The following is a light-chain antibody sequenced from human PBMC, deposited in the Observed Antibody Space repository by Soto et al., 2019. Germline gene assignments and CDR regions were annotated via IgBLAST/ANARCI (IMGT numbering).Light chain of an antibody. CDR1: QSVSGW. CDR3: LQYNQWPRT. J-gene: IGKJ1*01. Sequence: DLQMTQSPSTLSASVGDRVTITCRASQSVSGWLAWYQQKPGKAPKLLIYAASSLQSGVPSRFNGSGSGTDFTLTISSLQSEDFAVYYCLQYNQWPRTFGQGTKVDIK. V-gene: IGKV1-5*01. CDR2: AAS.